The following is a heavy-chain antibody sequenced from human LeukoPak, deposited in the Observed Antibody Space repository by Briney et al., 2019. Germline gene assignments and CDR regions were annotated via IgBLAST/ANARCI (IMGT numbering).Heavy chain of an antibody. CDR2: IRKDAGSAK. CDR1: GFTFTGYW. D-gene: IGHD2-21*02. CDR3: VRDFVYTTA. V-gene: IGHV3-7*03. J-gene: IGHJ4*02. Sequence: PGGCLRLSCAASGFTFTGYWIGWIRQARGKGPGWVAIIRKDAGSAKYYADFVKGRFTISRDNAKTLLYLQMDSLRVEDTAVYYCVRDFVYTTAWGQGIQVTVSS.